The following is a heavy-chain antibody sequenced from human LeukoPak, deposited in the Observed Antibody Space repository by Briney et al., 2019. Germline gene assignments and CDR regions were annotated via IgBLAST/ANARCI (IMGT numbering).Heavy chain of an antibody. CDR3: ARFDSSAAFDI. D-gene: IGHD3-22*01. V-gene: IGHV4-59*05. J-gene: IGHJ3*02. CDR1: GGSISSYY. CDR2: IYYSGST. Sequence: PSETLSLTCTVSGGSISSYYWSWIRQPPGKGLEWIGSIYYSGSTYYNPSLKSRVTISVDTSKNQFSLKLSSVTAADTAVYYCARFDSSAAFDIWGQGTMVTVSS.